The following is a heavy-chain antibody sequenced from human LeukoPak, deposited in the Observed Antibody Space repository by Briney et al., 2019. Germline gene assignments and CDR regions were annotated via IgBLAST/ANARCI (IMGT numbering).Heavy chain of an antibody. CDR3: AKALRAPHRPVYSYYYFYV. CDR1: AFTFNNYA. CDR2: VSGRGTDT. J-gene: IGHJ6*03. V-gene: IGHV3-23*01. Sequence: GGSLRLSXAVYAFTFNNYAVRWDSQAQGKGLEWVSTVSGRGTDTYYAGSVKGRFTVSRDNSQTSVSLQMNSLRADDTAVYYCAKALRAPHRPVYSYYYFYVCGKGTTVTVSS.